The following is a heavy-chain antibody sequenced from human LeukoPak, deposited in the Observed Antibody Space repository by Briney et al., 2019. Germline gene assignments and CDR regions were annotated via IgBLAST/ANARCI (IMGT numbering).Heavy chain of an antibody. Sequence: GASVKVSCKASGGTFISYAISWVRQAPGQGLEWMGRIIPILGIANYAQKFQGRVTITADKSTSTAYMELSSLRSEDTAVYYCARSIAVAGTQVFDYWGQGTLVTVSS. J-gene: IGHJ4*02. V-gene: IGHV1-69*04. CDR1: GGTFISYA. CDR3: ARSIAVAGTQVFDY. CDR2: IIPILGIA. D-gene: IGHD6-19*01.